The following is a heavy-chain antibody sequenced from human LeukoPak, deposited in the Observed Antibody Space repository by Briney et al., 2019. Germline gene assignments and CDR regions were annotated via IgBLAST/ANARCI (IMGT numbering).Heavy chain of an antibody. CDR2: IYYSGST. CDR1: GGSISSGPYF. D-gene: IGHD2-2*01. CDR3: ARLRPAAMPFDY. V-gene: IGHV4-61*01. J-gene: IGHJ4*02. Sequence: SQTLSLTCSVSGGSISSGPYFWSWIRQPPGKGLEWIGYIYYSGSTNYNPSLKSRVTISVDTSKNQFSLKLSSVTAADAAVYYCARLRPAAMPFDYWGQGTLVTVSS.